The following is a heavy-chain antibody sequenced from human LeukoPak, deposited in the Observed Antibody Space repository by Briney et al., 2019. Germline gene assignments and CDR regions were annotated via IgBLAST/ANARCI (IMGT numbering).Heavy chain of an antibody. CDR3: ARDGGDPKYSGYEKADY. V-gene: IGHV1-69*04. D-gene: IGHD5-12*01. J-gene: IGHJ4*02. Sequence: ASVTVSCKASVGTFTIYAISWVRQPPAQGLEWMGRIIPILGIANYAQKFQGRVTITADKSTSTAYMELSSLRSEDTAVYYCARDGGDPKYSGYEKADYGGQGTLVTVS. CDR2: IIPILGIA. CDR1: VGTFTIYA.